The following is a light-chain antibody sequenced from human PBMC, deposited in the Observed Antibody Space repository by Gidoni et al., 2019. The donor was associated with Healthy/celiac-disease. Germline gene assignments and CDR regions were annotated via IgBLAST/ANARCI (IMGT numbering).Light chain of an antibody. V-gene: IGKV3-11*01. J-gene: IGKJ5*01. CDR2: DAS. Sequence: EIVLTQSPATLSLSPGERATLSCRASQRVSSYLAWYQQKPGQAPRLLIYDASNRATGIPARFRGSGSGTDFTLTISSLEPEDFAVYYCQQRSNWPPSTFGQGTRLEIK. CDR1: QRVSSY. CDR3: QQRSNWPPST.